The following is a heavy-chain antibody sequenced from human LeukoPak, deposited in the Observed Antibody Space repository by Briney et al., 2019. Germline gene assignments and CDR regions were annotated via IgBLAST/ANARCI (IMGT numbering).Heavy chain of an antibody. CDR2: INHSGST. Sequence: SETLSLTCAVYGGSFSGYYWRWIRHPPGKGLEWIGEINHSGSTNYNPSLKSRVTISVDTSKNQFSLKLSSVTAADTAVYYCARATKEYSSGWTSKFDYWGQGTLVTVSS. CDR3: ARATKEYSSGWTSKFDY. J-gene: IGHJ4*02. CDR1: GGSFSGYY. V-gene: IGHV4-34*01. D-gene: IGHD6-19*01.